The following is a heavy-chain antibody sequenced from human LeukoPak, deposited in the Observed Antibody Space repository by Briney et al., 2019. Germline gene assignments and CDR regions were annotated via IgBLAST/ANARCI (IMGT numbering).Heavy chain of an antibody. V-gene: IGHV3-30*02. CDR1: GFTFSSNG. D-gene: IGHD2-2*01. Sequence: PGGSLRLSCAASGFTFSSNGMHWVRQAPGKGLEWVAFIRYDGSNKYYADSVKGRFTISRDNSKNTLYLQMNSLRAEDTAVYYCANRYCSSTSCWIDYWGQGTLVNFSS. CDR2: IRYDGSNK. J-gene: IGHJ4*02. CDR3: ANRYCSSTSCWIDY.